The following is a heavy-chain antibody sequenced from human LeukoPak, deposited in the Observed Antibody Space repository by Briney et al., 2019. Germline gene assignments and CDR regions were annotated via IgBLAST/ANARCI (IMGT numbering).Heavy chain of an antibody. CDR2: IIPILGIA. V-gene: IGHV1-69*04. D-gene: IGHD2-2*01. CDR3: ASQKRIVPAARGGPSDY. Sequence: SVKVSCKASGGTFSSYAISWVRQAPGQGLEWMGRIIPILGIANYAQKFQGRVTITADKSTSTAYMELSSLRSEDTAVYYCASQKRIVPAARGGPSDYWGQGTLVTVSS. J-gene: IGHJ4*02. CDR1: GGTFSSYA.